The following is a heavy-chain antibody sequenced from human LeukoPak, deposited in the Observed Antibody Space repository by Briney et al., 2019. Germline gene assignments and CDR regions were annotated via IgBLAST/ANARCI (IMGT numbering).Heavy chain of an antibody. CDR2: MNPNSGNT. Sequence: ASVKVSCKASGYTFTSYDINWVRQATGQGLEWMGWMNPNSGNTGYAQKFQGRVTMTEDTSTDTAYMELSNLRSEDTAVYYCATDHQWQLLGYWGQGTLVTVSS. CDR1: GYTFTSYD. D-gene: IGHD1-26*01. J-gene: IGHJ4*02. V-gene: IGHV1-8*01. CDR3: ATDHQWQLLGY.